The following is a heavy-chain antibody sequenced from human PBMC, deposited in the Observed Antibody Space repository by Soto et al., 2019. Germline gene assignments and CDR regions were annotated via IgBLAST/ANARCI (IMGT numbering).Heavy chain of an antibody. CDR3: ASSSGLWSGYEPYYYYGMDV. Sequence: PGGSLRLSCAASGFTFSSYSMNWVRQAPGKGLDWVSSISSSSSYIYFADSVKGRFTISRDNAKNSLYLQMNSLRAEDTAVYYCASSSGLWSGYEPYYYYGMDVWGQGTTVTVSS. D-gene: IGHD3-3*01. V-gene: IGHV3-21*01. J-gene: IGHJ6*02. CDR2: ISSSSSYI. CDR1: GFTFSSYS.